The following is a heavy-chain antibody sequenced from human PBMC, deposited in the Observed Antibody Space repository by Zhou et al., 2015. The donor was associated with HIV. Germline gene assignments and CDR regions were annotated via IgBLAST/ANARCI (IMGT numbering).Heavy chain of an antibody. CDR2: IIPILGPA. CDR1: GGTFVSYD. Sequence: QVQLVQSGAEVKKTGSSVTVSCKASGGTFVSYDITWWRQAPGQGLEWMGGIIPILGPAEYAQKFQGRVTIKADESTSTAYMELSNLRSDDTAVYFCATGRPSLGYCTGSRCPLDYYDYWGQGTLVTVSS. CDR3: ATGRPSLGYCTGSRCPLDYYDY. V-gene: IGHV1-69*01. J-gene: IGHJ4*02. D-gene: IGHD2-8*02.